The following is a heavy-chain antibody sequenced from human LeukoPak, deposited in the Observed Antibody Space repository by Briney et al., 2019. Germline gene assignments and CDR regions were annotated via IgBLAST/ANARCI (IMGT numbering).Heavy chain of an antibody. J-gene: IGHJ5*02. CDR1: GYTFTGYY. Sequence: ASVKVSCKASGYTFTGYYMHWVRQAPGQGVEWMGWINPNSGGTNYAQKFQGRVTMTRDTSISTPYMELSRLRSDDTAVYYCARSGPSYSDYVWGSRNWFDPWGQGTLVTVSS. V-gene: IGHV1-2*02. CDR3: ARSGPSYSDYVWGSRNWFDP. CDR2: INPNSGGT. D-gene: IGHD3-16*01.